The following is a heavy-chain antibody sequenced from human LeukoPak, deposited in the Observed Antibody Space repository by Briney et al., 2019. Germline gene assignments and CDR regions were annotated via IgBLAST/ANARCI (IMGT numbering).Heavy chain of an antibody. J-gene: IGHJ3*02. CDR1: GGSISSGSYC. CDR2: IHISGNT. CDR3: ARLGPDYYDSSDAFDI. Sequence: SQTLSLTCTVSGGSISSGSYCWSWIRQPAGKGLEWIGHIHISGNTNYNPSLKSRVTMSVDTSKNQFSLKLSSVTAADTAVYYCARLGPDYYDSSDAFDIWGQGTMVTVSS. D-gene: IGHD3-22*01. V-gene: IGHV4-61*09.